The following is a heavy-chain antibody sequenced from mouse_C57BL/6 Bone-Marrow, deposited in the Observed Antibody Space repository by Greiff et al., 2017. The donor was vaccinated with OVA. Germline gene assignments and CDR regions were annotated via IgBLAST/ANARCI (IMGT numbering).Heavy chain of an antibody. CDR1: GFTFSSYA. V-gene: IGHV5-4*01. CDR3: ARERRGNYVGY. Sequence: EVHLVESGGGLVKPGGSLKLSCAASGFTFSSYAMSWVRQTPEKRLEWVATISDGGSYTYYPDNVKGRFTISRDNAKNNLYLQMSHLKSEDTAMYYCARERRGNYVGYWGQGTTLTVSS. J-gene: IGHJ2*01. CDR2: ISDGGSYT.